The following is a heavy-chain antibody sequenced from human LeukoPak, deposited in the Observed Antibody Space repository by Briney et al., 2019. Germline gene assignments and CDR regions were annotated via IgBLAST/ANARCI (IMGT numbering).Heavy chain of an antibody. Sequence: PGGSLRLSSAASGFTFSNYGIHWVRQAPGKGLKWVAVISYDGSDKYYADSVKGRFTISRDNSKNTRYLQMNSLRAEDTAVYYCAKDRIHSSSWTGDFDYWGQGTLVIVSS. V-gene: IGHV3-30*18. CDR1: GFTFSNYG. CDR2: ISYDGSDK. D-gene: IGHD6-13*01. CDR3: AKDRIHSSSWTGDFDY. J-gene: IGHJ4*02.